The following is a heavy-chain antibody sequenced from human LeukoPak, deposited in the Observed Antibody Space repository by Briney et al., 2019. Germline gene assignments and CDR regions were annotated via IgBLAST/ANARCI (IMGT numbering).Heavy chain of an antibody. D-gene: IGHD2-2*01. CDR2: IYYSGRT. J-gene: IGHJ5*02. V-gene: IGHV4-30-4*08. CDR3: ARGIVVPAAMGFDP. Sequence: PSETLSLTCTVSGGSISSGDYYWSWIRQPPGKGLEWIGYIYYSGRTYYNPSLKSRVTISVETSKNQFSLKLSSVTAADTAVYYCARGIVVPAAMGFDPWGQGTLVTVSS. CDR1: GGSISSGDYY.